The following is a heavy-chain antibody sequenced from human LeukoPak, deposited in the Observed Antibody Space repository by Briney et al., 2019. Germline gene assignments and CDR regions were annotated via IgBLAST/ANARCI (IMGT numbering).Heavy chain of an antibody. J-gene: IGHJ3*02. Sequence: GESLKISCKGSGYSFTSYWISWVPQMPGKGLEWMGRIDPSESYNNYRASFQGHVTISADNSISTAYLQWSSLKASDTAMYYCARLRVRGVIGAFDIWGQGTMVTVSS. V-gene: IGHV5-10-1*01. CDR2: IDPSESYN. CDR1: GYSFTSYW. CDR3: ARLRVRGVIGAFDI. D-gene: IGHD3-10*01.